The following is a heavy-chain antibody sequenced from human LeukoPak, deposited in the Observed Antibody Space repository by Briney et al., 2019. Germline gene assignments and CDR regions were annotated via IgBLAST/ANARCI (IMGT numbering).Heavy chain of an antibody. J-gene: IGHJ4*02. CDR2: ISYDGSNK. Sequence: PGRSLRLSCAASGFTLSSYDMHWVRQAPGKGLEWVAMISYDGSNKYFVDSVKGRCTISRDNSKNTLYLQMNSLRAEDTAVYYCAKAHYDVLTGPSGYFDYWGQGTLVTVSS. CDR3: AKAHYDVLTGPSGYFDY. V-gene: IGHV3-30*18. CDR1: GFTLSSYD. D-gene: IGHD3-9*01.